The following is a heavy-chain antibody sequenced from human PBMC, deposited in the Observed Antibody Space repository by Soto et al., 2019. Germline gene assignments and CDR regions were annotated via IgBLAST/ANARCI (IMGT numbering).Heavy chain of an antibody. D-gene: IGHD3-22*01. V-gene: IGHV1-24*01. Sequence: ASVKVSCKVSGYTLTELSMHWVRQAPGKGLEWMGGFDPEDGETIYAQKFQGRVTMTEDTSTDTAYMELSSLRSEDTAVYYCATSIRGHLYYYDGAVSWGQGTLVTVSS. CDR2: FDPEDGET. CDR1: GYTLTELS. J-gene: IGHJ5*02. CDR3: ATSIRGHLYYYDGAVS.